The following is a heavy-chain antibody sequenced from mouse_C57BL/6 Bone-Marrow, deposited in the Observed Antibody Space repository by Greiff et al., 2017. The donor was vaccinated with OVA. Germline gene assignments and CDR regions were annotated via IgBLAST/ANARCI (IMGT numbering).Heavy chain of an antibody. J-gene: IGHJ2*01. CDR2: INPNNGGT. V-gene: IGHV1-26*01. CDR1: GYTFTDYY. Sequence: EVQLQQSGPELVKPGASVKISCKASGYTFTDYYMNWVKQSHGKSLEWIGDINPNNGGTSYNQKFKGKATLTVDKSSSTAYMELRSLTSEDSAVYYCARWDRWDYWGQGTTLTVSS. D-gene: IGHD2-3*01. CDR3: ARWDRWDY.